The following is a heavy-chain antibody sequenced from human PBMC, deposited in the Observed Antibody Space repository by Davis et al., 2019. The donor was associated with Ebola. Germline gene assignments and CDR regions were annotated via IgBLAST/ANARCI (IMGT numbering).Heavy chain of an antibody. D-gene: IGHD2-15*01. Sequence: GESLKISCAASGFTFSSYSMNWVRQAPGKGLEWVSGINWNGGSTGYADSVKGRFTISRDNAKNSLYLQMNSLRAEDTALDHCARLGYCSGGSCFYLDYWGQGTLVTVSS. J-gene: IGHJ4*02. CDR1: GFTFSSYS. V-gene: IGHV3-20*01. CDR2: INWNGGST. CDR3: ARLGYCSGGSCFYLDY.